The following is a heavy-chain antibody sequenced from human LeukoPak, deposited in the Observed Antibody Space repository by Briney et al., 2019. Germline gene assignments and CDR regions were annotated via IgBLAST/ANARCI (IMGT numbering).Heavy chain of an antibody. V-gene: IGHV3-23*01. CDR3: ARCDSSGYYYSGVVY. J-gene: IGHJ4*02. Sequence: GGSLRLSCAASGFTFSNYAMSWVRQAPGRGLEWVSVISGSGGSTYYTDSVKGRFTISRDNSKNTLYLQMNSLRAEDTGVYYCARCDSSGYYYSGVVYWGQGTLVTVSS. CDR1: GFTFSNYA. CDR2: ISGSGGST. D-gene: IGHD3-22*01.